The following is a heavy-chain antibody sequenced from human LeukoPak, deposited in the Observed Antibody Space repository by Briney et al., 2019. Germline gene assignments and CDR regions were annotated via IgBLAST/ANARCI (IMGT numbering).Heavy chain of an antibody. V-gene: IGHV4-39*02. Sequence: SETLSLTCTVSGGSISSSSYYWGWIRQPPGKGLEWIGSIYYSGSTYYNPSLTSRVTISVDTSKNQFSLKLSSVTAADPAVYYCAREYSSSWYSVAYDYSGQGTLVTVSS. CDR3: AREYSSSWYSVAYDY. CDR2: IYYSGST. CDR1: GGSISSSSYY. D-gene: IGHD6-13*01. J-gene: IGHJ4*02.